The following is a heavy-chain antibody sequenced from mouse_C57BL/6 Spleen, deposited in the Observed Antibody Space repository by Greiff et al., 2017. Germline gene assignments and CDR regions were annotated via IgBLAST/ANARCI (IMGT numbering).Heavy chain of an antibody. J-gene: IGHJ2*01. CDR2: IHPNSGST. CDR3: ARGQLRPRDFDY. Sequence: QVQLQQSGAELVKPGASVKLSCKASGYTFTSYWMHWVKQRPGQGLEWIGMIHPNSGSTNYNEKFKSKATLTVDKSSSTAYMQLSSLTSEDSAVYYCARGQLRPRDFDYWGQGTTLTVSS. D-gene: IGHD3-2*02. CDR1: GYTFTSYW. V-gene: IGHV1-64*01.